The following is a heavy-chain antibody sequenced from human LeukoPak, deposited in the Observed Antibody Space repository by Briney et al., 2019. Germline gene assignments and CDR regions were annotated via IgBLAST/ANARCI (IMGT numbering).Heavy chain of an antibody. CDR2: IYYSGST. CDR1: GGSISSSSYY. V-gene: IGHV4-39*07. D-gene: IGHD6-19*01. Sequence: PSETLSLTCTVSGGSISSSSYYWGWIRQPPGKGLEWIGSIYYSGSTYYNPSLKSRVTISVDTSKNQFSLKLSSVTAADTAVYYCARDFKYSSGFDAFDIWGQGTMVTVSS. CDR3: ARDFKYSSGFDAFDI. J-gene: IGHJ3*02.